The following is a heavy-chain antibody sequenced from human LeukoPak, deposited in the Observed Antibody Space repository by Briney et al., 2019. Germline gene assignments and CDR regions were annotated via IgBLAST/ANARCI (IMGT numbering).Heavy chain of an antibody. CDR1: GYSFTSYW. V-gene: IGHV5-51*01. J-gene: IGHJ4*02. CDR3: ARHAYCSSTSCYTPFDY. Sequence: GESLKISCKGSGYSFTSYWIGWVRQMPGKGLEWMGIIYPGDSDTRYSPSFQGQVTISADKSISTAYLQWSSLKASDTAMYYCARHAYCSSTSCYTPFDYWGQGTLVTVPS. D-gene: IGHD2-2*02. CDR2: IYPGDSDT.